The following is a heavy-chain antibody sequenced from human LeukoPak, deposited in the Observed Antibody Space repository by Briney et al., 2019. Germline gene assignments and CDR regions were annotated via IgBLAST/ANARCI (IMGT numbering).Heavy chain of an antibody. CDR1: GFTFSSYA. Sequence: GGSLRLSCAASGFTFSSYAMSWVRQAPGKGLEWVSAISGSGGSTYYADSVKGRFTISRDNSKNTLYLQMNSLRAEDTAVYYCAKDMYIVVVPAALFDPWGQGILVTVSS. D-gene: IGHD2-2*01. CDR2: ISGSGGST. V-gene: IGHV3-23*01. CDR3: AKDMYIVVVPAALFDP. J-gene: IGHJ5*02.